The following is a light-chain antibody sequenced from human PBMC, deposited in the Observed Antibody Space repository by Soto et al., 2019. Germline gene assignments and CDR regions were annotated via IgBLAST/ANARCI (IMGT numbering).Light chain of an antibody. J-gene: IGLJ3*02. V-gene: IGLV2-14*01. CDR1: SSDVGGYNY. CDR3: SSYTSSSTWV. Sequence: QSALTQPASVSDSPGQSITISCTGTSSDVGGYNYVSWYQQHPGKAPKLMIYDVNNRPSGVSNRFSGSKSGNTASLTISGLQAEDEADYYCSSYTSSSTWVFGGGTKLTVL. CDR2: DVN.